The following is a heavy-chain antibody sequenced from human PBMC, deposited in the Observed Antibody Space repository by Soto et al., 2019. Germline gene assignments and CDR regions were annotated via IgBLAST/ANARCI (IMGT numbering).Heavy chain of an antibody. CDR1: GYTFTSYG. Sequence: QVQLVQSGAEVKKPGASVKVSCKASGYTFTSYGISWVRQAPGQGLEWMGWISAYNGNTNYAQKLQGRVTMTTDTSTITAYMELRSLRSDDTAVYYCARAGSYSSSWYTDSGYYYYGMDVWGQGTTVTVSS. V-gene: IGHV1-18*01. CDR2: ISAYNGNT. CDR3: ARAGSYSSSWYTDSGYYYYGMDV. D-gene: IGHD6-13*01. J-gene: IGHJ6*02.